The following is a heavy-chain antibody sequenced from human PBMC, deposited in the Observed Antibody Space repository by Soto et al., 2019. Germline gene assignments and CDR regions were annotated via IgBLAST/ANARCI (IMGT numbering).Heavy chain of an antibody. CDR2: ISPHNDNT. V-gene: IGHV1-18*01. CDR1: GYTFVNYG. J-gene: IGHJ5*02. CDR3: ARDTNANYFESSDP. Sequence: QVQLVQSGPELKKPGASVKVSCKTSGYTFVNYGISWVRQAPGQGLEWMGWISPHNDNTHFAQKFQGRDTLTTDISTSTVYMDLKNLRSDDTALYFCARDTNANYFESSDPWGQGTLVTVST. D-gene: IGHD3-22*01.